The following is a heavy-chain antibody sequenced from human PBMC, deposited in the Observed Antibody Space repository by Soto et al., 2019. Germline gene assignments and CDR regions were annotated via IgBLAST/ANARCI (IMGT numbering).Heavy chain of an antibody. CDR3: ARGGDPDY. V-gene: IGHV3-74*01. CDR2: LQTDGCHP. D-gene: IGHD2-21*02. Sequence: EVQLVESGGGLVQPGGSLRLSCVASGFTFDYYWMHWVRQAPGEGLMWVSRLQTDGCHPAYADSVKGRFTISRDNAKNTLYLQMNNLRAEDTAVYYCARGGDPDYWGQGTLVTVSS. J-gene: IGHJ4*02. CDR1: GFTFDYYW.